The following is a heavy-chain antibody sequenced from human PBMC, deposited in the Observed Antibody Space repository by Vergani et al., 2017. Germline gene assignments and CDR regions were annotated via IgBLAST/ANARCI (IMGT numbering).Heavy chain of an antibody. CDR1: GFTSAGYA. CDR3: AKDLGTSSGGGWFDP. D-gene: IGHD6-6*01. Sequence: VQLVESGGGVVQPGRSLRLSCAASGFTSAGYAMHWVRQAPGKGLEWVSGISWNSNSIGYADSVKGRFTISRDNAKNSLYLQMNSLRAEDTDLYYCAKDLGTSSGGGWFDPWGQGTLVTVSS. J-gene: IGHJ5*02. CDR2: ISWNSNSI. V-gene: IGHV3-9*02.